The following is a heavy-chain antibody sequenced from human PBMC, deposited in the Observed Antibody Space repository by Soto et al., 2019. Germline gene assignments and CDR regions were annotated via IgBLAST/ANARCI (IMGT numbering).Heavy chain of an antibody. CDR2: IYYSGST. D-gene: IGHD3-22*01. J-gene: IGHJ4*02. CDR1: GGSISNGDYY. V-gene: IGHV4-30-4*01. CDR3: ARADSSGYSYFDY. Sequence: SETLSLTCTVSGGSISNGDYYWSWIRQPPGTGLEWIGYIYYSGSTYYNPSLESRVTISVDTSKNQFSLKLSSVTAADTAVYYCARADSSGYSYFDYWGQGSLVTVSS.